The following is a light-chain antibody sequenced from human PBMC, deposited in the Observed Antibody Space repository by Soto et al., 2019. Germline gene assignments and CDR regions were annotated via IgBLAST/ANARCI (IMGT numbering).Light chain of an antibody. CDR1: RSDVGGYNY. CDR3: SSYGGSNNYV. J-gene: IGLJ1*01. V-gene: IGLV2-8*01. Sequence: QSALTQPPSASGSPGQSVTISCTGTRSDVGGYNYVSWYQQRPGKAPKLMIYEVSKRPSGVPDRFSGSKFGNTASLTVSGLQAEDEADYYCSSYGGSNNYVFGPGTKLTVL. CDR2: EVS.